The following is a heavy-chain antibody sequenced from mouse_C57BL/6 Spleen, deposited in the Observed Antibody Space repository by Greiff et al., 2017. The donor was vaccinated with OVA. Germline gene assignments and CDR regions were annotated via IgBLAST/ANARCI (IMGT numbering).Heavy chain of an antibody. CDR1: GYTFTSYW. Sequence: QVQLQQPGAELVKPGASVKLSCKASGYTFTSYWMHWVKQRPGRGLEWIGRIDPNSGGTTYNEKFKSKATLTVDKPSSPAYMQLSSLTSGNSAVDDGAGLCYGSSSWFADWGQGTLVTVAA. CDR3: AGLCYGSSSWFAD. CDR2: IDPNSGGT. J-gene: IGHJ3*01. D-gene: IGHD1-1*01. V-gene: IGHV1-72*01.